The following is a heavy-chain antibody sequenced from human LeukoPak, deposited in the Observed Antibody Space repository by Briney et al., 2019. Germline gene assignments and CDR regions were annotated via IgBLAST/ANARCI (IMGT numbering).Heavy chain of an antibody. Sequence: SETLSLTCTVSGGSISSYYWSWIRQPAGKGLEWIGRIYTSGSTNYNPSLKSRVTMSVDTSKNQFSLELSSVTAADTAVYYCARDRRITMVRGPNWFDPWGQGTLVTVSS. CDR2: IYTSGST. D-gene: IGHD3-10*01. V-gene: IGHV4-4*07. J-gene: IGHJ5*02. CDR3: ARDRRITMVRGPNWFDP. CDR1: GGSISSYY.